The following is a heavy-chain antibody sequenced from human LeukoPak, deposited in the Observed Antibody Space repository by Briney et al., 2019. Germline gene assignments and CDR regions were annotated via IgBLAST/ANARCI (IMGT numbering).Heavy chain of an antibody. CDR2: IKSKTDGGTT. CDR1: GFTFSNAW. J-gene: IGHJ6*02. CDR3: TTGAPIRNYYGMDV. D-gene: IGHD3-9*01. V-gene: IGHV3-15*01. Sequence: PGGSLRLSCAASGFTFSNAWMSWVRQAPGKGLEWVGRIKSKTDGGTTDYAAPVKGRFTISRDDSKNTLYLQMKSLKTEDTAVYYCTTGAPIRNYYGMDVWGQGTTVTVSS.